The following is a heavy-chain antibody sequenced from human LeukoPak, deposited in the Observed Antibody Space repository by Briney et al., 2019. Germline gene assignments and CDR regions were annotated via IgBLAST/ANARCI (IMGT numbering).Heavy chain of an antibody. V-gene: IGHV3-48*02. D-gene: IGHD5-18*01. J-gene: IGHJ4*02. CDR2: ISSSDNTI. Sequence: GGSLRLSCAASGFVFSDYSMNWVRQAPGKGLEWVSYISSSDNTIHYADSVKGRFTISRDNAKNSLYLEMNSLRDEDTAVYYCARVHRGYSYGRLDYWGQGTLVTVSS. CDR3: ARVHRGYSYGRLDY. CDR1: GFVFSDYS.